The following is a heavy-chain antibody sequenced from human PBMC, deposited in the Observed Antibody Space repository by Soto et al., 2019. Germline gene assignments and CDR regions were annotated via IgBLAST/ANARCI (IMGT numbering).Heavy chain of an antibody. CDR2: IYSGGST. J-gene: IGHJ4*02. CDR3: ARAGAIFGVVTPYYYFDY. V-gene: IGHV3-66*01. CDR1: GFTVSSNY. D-gene: IGHD3-3*01. Sequence: GGSLRLSCAASGFTVSSNYMSWVRQAPGKGLEWVSVIYSGGSTYYADSVKGRFTISRDNSKNTLYLQMNSLRAEDTAVYYCARAGAIFGVVTPYYYFDYWGQGTLVTVSS.